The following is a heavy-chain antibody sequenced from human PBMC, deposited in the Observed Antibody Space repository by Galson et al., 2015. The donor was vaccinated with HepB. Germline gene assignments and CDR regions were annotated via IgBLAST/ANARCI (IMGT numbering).Heavy chain of an antibody. Sequence: SLRLSCAASGFTFSSYNMNWDRQAPGKGLEWVSSISSSSSYIYYADSVKGRFTISRDNAKNSLYLQMNSLRAEDTAVYYCARGSAVVVGYFDYWGQGTLVTVSS. CDR2: ISSSSSYI. CDR3: ARGSAVVVGYFDY. CDR1: GFTFSSYN. J-gene: IGHJ4*02. V-gene: IGHV3-21*01. D-gene: IGHD2-15*01.